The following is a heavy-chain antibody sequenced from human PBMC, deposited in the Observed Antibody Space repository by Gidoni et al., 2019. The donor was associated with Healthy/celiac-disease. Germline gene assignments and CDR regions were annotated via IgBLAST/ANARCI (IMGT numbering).Heavy chain of an antibody. Sequence: QVQLVQSGAEVKKPGSSVKVSCKASGGTFSSYAISWVRQARGQGLEWMGGIIPIFGAATYAEKSQGRVTITADESTCTAYMELSSLRSEDTGVYSCASALGLELGRGYYYGMDVWGQGTTGTVSS. V-gene: IGHV1-69*01. D-gene: IGHD7-27*01. CDR3: ASALGLELGRGYYYGMDV. J-gene: IGHJ6*02. CDR1: GGTFSSYA. CDR2: IIPIFGAA.